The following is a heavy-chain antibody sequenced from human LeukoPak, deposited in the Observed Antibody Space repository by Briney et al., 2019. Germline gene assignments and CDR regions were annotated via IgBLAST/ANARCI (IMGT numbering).Heavy chain of an antibody. CDR3: ARDNGYSYGYIYYFDY. J-gene: IGHJ4*02. D-gene: IGHD5-18*01. CDR1: GYTFTSYG. V-gene: IGHV1-69*13. Sequence: GASVKVSCKASGYTFTSYGISWVRQAPGQGLEWMGGIIPIFGTANYAQKFQGRVTITADESTSTAYMELSSLRSEDTAVYYCARDNGYSYGYIYYFDYWGQGTLVTVSS. CDR2: IIPIFGTA.